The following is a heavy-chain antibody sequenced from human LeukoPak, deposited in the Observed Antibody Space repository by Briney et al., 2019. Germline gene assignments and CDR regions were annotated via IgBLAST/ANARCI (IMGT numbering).Heavy chain of an antibody. J-gene: IGHJ2*01. CDR3: ARDLTSWYFDV. CDR1: GYSISSSYY. CDR2: IYTSGST. Sequence: PSETLSLTCTVSGYSISSSYYWHWIRQPAGKGLEWIGRIYTSGSTDYNPSLKSRVTMSVDTSKNLFSLKLYSVTAADTAVYYCARDLTSWYFDVWGRGTLVTVSS. V-gene: IGHV4-4*07.